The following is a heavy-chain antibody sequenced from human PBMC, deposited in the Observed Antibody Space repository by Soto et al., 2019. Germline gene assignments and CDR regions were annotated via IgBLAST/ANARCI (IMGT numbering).Heavy chain of an antibody. V-gene: IGHV3-7*03. CDR3: ARESSYDWHFDF. CDR2: IKQDGSEK. Sequence: GGSLRLSCEGSGFTFRGYWMSWVRQAPGKGLEWVANIKQDGSEKVYVDSVKGRFSISRDNGKNSLYLQMNSLRVEDTAIYYCARESSYDWHFDFWGPGTLVTVSS. D-gene: IGHD5-12*01. J-gene: IGHJ4*02. CDR1: GFTFRGYW.